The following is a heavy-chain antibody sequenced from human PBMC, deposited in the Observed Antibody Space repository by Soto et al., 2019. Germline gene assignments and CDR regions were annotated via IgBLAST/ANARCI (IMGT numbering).Heavy chain of an antibody. J-gene: IGHJ4*02. V-gene: IGHV3-30*03. CDR3: AADYYDISGYDGTSDY. CDR1: GFTFSSYG. D-gene: IGHD3-22*01. CDR2: ISYDGSNK. Sequence: QVQLVESGGGVVQPGRSLRLSCAASGFTFSSYGMHWVRQAPGKGLEWVAVISYDGSNKYYADSVKGRFTISRDNSKNTLYLQMNSLRAEDTAVYYCAADYYDISGYDGTSDYWGQGTLVTVSS.